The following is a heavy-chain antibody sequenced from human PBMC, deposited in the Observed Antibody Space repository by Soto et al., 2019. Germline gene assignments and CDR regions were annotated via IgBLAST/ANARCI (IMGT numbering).Heavy chain of an antibody. CDR1: GFTFSSYG. CDR2: IWYDGSNK. D-gene: IGHD2-15*01. V-gene: IGHV3-33*01. J-gene: IGHJ4*02. Sequence: GGSLRLSCAASGFTFSSYGMHWVRQAPGKGLEWVTVIWYDGSNKYYADSVKGRFTISRDNSKNTLYLQMNSLRAEDTAVYYCARDGCSGGSCEYFDYWGQGTLVTVSS. CDR3: ARDGCSGGSCEYFDY.